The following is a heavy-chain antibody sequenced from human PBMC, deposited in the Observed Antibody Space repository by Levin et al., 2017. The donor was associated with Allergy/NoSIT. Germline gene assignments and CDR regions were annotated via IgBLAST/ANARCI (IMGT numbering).Heavy chain of an antibody. J-gene: IGHJ4*02. Sequence: PSETLSLTCTVSGGSISSYYWTWIRLPPGKGLEWIGNIYYSGSTNYNPSLKSRVTISVDTSKNQFSLRLSSVTAADTAVYYCARGKVTAGGCDYWGQGTLVTVSS. CDR1: GGSISSYY. CDR2: IYYSGST. CDR3: ARGKVTAGGCDY. D-gene: IGHD2-21*02. V-gene: IGHV4-59*01.